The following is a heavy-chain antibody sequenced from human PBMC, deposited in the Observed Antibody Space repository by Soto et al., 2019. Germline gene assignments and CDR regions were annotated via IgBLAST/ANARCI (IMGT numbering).Heavy chain of an antibody. Sequence: GESLKISCAASGFTFSSYAMSWVRQAPGKGLEWVSAISGSGGSTYYADSVKGRFTISRDNSKNTLYLQMNSLRAEDTAVYYCAKDLREYSGYELDYWGQGTLVTVSS. V-gene: IGHV3-23*01. J-gene: IGHJ4*02. D-gene: IGHD5-12*01. CDR3: AKDLREYSGYELDY. CDR2: ISGSGGST. CDR1: GFTFSSYA.